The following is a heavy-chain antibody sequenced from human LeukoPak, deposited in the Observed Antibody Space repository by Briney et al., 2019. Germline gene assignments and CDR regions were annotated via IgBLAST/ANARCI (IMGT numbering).Heavy chain of an antibody. V-gene: IGHV4-59*08. CDR1: GGSLSSYY. J-gene: IGHJ4*02. D-gene: IGHD4-17*01. CDR2: IYYSGST. CDR3: ARHSTVTRTFDY. Sequence: SETLSLTCTVSGGSLSSYYWSWIRQPPGKGLEWIGYIYYSGSTNYNPSLKSRVTISVDTSKNQFSLKLSSVTAADTAVYYCARHSTVTRTFDYWGQGTLVTVSS.